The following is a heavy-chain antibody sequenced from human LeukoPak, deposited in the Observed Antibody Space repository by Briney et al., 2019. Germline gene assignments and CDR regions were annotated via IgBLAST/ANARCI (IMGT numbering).Heavy chain of an antibody. V-gene: IGHV3-74*01. CDR1: GFTFSSYW. CDR2: INTDGSTT. Sequence: GGSLRLSCAASGFTFSSYWMHWVRHAPGKGLVWVSRINTDGSTTSYADSVKGRFPICRDNAKNTLYLQMNSLRAEDTAVYYCARGVDYWGQGTLVAVSS. CDR3: ARGVDY. J-gene: IGHJ4*02.